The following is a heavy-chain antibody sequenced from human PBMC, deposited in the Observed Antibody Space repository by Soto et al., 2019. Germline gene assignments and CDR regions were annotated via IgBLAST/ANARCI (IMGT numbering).Heavy chain of an antibody. Sequence: EVQLLESGGGLVQPGGSLRLCCAASGFTFSTYAMAWVRQARGKGLEWVSAIVGSGANTYYADSVKGRFTISRDNSKNALYLQMNSLRGEDTAVYYCAKGRTGPAIGRYMDVWGKGTTVTVAS. CDR2: IVGSGANT. CDR3: AKGRTGPAIGRYMDV. J-gene: IGHJ6*03. D-gene: IGHD2-21*02. V-gene: IGHV3-23*01. CDR1: GFTFSTYA.